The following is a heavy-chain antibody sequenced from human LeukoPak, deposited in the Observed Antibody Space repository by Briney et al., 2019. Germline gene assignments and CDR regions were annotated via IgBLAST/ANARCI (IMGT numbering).Heavy chain of an antibody. CDR2: INHSGST. Sequence: PSETLSLTCAVYGGSLSGYYWSWIRQPPGKGLEWIGEINHSGSTNYNPSLKSRVTISVDTSKNQFSLKLSSVTAADTAVYYCARLRPRTTEDYWGQGTLVTVSS. J-gene: IGHJ4*02. D-gene: IGHD1-7*01. CDR3: ARLRPRTTEDY. V-gene: IGHV4-34*01. CDR1: GGSLSGYY.